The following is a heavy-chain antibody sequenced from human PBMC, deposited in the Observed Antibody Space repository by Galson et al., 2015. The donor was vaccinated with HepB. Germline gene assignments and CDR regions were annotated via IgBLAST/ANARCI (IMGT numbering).Heavy chain of an antibody. J-gene: IGHJ4*02. Sequence: SLRLSCAASGFTFSSYGMHWVRQAPGKGLEWVAVISYDGSNKYYADSVKGRFTISRDNSKNTLYLQMNSLRAEDTAVYYCAKFLYGRGTTGSVDYWGQGTLVTVSS. V-gene: IGHV3-30*18. D-gene: IGHD1-1*01. CDR1: GFTFSSYG. CDR2: ISYDGSNK. CDR3: AKFLYGRGTTGSVDY.